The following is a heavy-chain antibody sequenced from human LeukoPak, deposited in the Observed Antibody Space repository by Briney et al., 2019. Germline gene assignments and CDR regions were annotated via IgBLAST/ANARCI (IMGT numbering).Heavy chain of an antibody. Sequence: AGGSLRLSCAASGFTFSSHSMNWVRQAPGKGLEWVSSISSSSSYIYYADSVKGRFTISRDNAKNSLYLQMNSLRAEDTAVYYCARDSSGSYSHFDYWGQGTLVTVSS. CDR3: ARDSSGSYSHFDY. CDR1: GFTFSSHS. J-gene: IGHJ4*02. V-gene: IGHV3-21*01. D-gene: IGHD1-26*01. CDR2: ISSSSSYI.